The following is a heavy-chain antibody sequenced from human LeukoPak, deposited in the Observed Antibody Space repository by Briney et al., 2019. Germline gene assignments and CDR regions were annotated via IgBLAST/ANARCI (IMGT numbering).Heavy chain of an antibody. CDR2: IYSGGST. D-gene: IGHD6-19*01. CDR1: GFTVSSNY. CDR3: ARALAVAGLTFDY. J-gene: IGHJ4*02. V-gene: IGHV3-53*01. Sequence: PGGSLRLSCAASGFTVSSNYMSWVRQAPGKGLEWVSVIYSGGSTYYADSVKGRFTISRDNSKNTLYLQMNSLRAEDMAVYYCARALAVAGLTFDYWGQGTLVTVSS.